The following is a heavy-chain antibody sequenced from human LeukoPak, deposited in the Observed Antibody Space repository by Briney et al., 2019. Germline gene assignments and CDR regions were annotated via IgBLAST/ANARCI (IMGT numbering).Heavy chain of an antibody. CDR2: ISSSGGST. D-gene: IGHD6-19*01. CDR1: GFTFRSYA. V-gene: IGHV3-23*01. CDR3: AKENTGWYYYYMDV. Sequence: GGSLRLSCAASGFTFRSYAMSWVRQAPGKGLEWVSGISSSGGSTYYADSLKGRFTISRDNFNKMVYLEMNSLRAEDTAVYYCAKENTGWYYYYMDVWGKGTTVTVSS. J-gene: IGHJ6*03.